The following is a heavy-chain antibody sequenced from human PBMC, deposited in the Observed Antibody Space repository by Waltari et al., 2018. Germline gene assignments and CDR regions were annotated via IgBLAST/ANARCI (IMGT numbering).Heavy chain of an antibody. CDR1: GDSISSNGVA. J-gene: IGHJ4*02. CDR2: TYYRSKWYN. CDR3: ARGRNSGFDY. V-gene: IGHV6-1*01. D-gene: IGHD2-15*01. Sequence: QVQLQQSGPELVKPSQTLSLTCDISGDSISSNGVAWNWIRQCPSRGLEWLGRTYYRSKWYNDYAVSVKSRITINPDTSKNQFSLQLNSVTPDDTALYYCARGRNSGFDYWGQGTLVTVSS.